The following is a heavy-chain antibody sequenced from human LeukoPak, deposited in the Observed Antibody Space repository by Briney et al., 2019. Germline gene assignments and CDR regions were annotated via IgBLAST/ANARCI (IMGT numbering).Heavy chain of an antibody. Sequence: GGSLRLSCAASGFTFSSYGMHWVRQAPGKGLEWVAVISYDGSNKYYADSVKGRFTISRDNSKNTLYLQMNSLRAEDTAIYYCTRVGYIDEGIDYWGQGTLVTVSS. CDR2: ISYDGSNK. CDR3: TRVGYIDEGIDY. CDR1: GFTFSSYG. J-gene: IGHJ4*02. V-gene: IGHV3-30*03. D-gene: IGHD5-24*01.